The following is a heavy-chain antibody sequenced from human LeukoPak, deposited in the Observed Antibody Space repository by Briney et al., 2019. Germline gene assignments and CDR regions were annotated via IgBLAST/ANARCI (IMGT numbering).Heavy chain of an antibody. CDR3: ARGNILTGYCFDF. J-gene: IGHJ4*02. D-gene: IGHD3-9*01. CDR1: GGSITGYY. Sequence: SETLSLTCAVYGGSITGYYWRWIRQTPGRGLEWVGEIHYTGATSYNPPLKSRATISTDTSKTQFSLRLSSVTAADTAVYYCARGNILTGYCFDFWGQGALVTVSS. CDR2: IHYTGAT. V-gene: IGHV4-34*01.